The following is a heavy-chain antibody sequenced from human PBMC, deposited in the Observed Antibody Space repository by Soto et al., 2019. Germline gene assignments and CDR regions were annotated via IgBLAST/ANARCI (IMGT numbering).Heavy chain of an antibody. CDR1: GFTFVDYG. V-gene: IGHV3-9*01. D-gene: IGHD6-19*01. Sequence: GGSLRLSCAASGFTFVDYGMHWVRQAPGKGLEWVSGISWNSGSIGYADSVKGRFTISRDNAKNSLYLQMNSLRAEDTALYYCAKDIGAVAGNFDYWGQGTLVTVSS. J-gene: IGHJ4*02. CDR2: ISWNSGSI. CDR3: AKDIGAVAGNFDY.